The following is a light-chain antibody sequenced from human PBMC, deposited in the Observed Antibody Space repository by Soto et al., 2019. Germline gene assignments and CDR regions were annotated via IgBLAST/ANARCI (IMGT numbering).Light chain of an antibody. CDR2: DAS. V-gene: IGKV1-5*01. CDR3: QQFTTYPK. J-gene: IGKJ1*01. Sequence: EIQMTPSPSTLASFLGDKVTITCRASQSISNWLAWYQQKPGKAPKLLIYDASILQSGVPSRFSGSGSETEFTLTISNLQPDDFATYYCQQFTTYPKFGQGTKVDIK. CDR1: QSISNW.